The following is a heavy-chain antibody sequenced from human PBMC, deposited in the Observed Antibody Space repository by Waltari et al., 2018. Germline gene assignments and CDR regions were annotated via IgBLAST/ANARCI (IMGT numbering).Heavy chain of an antibody. D-gene: IGHD2-2*01. Sequence: QVKLKQWGAGLLKPSETLSLTCSVDGGSFTSYYWSWIRQPPGKGLEWIGELTHRGSTHSTPSLPGRFTMSVDKSKSQFSLKLTSVTAADTAVYYCLNLAYCNPSTCYPRPGWGPGNLVVVSS. CDR3: LNLAYCNPSTCYPRPG. CDR1: GGSFTSYY. V-gene: IGHV4-34*01. CDR2: LTHRGST. J-gene: IGHJ4*02.